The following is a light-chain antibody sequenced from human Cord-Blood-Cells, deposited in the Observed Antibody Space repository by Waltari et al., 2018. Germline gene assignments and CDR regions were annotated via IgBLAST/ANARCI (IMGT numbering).Light chain of an antibody. V-gene: IGKV1-8*01. CDR2: AAS. Sequence: IRLTQSPSSFSASTGDRVTITCRASQGISSYLAWDQQKPGKAPKLLIYAASTLQSGVPSRLSGSGSGTDFTLTISCLQSEDFATYYCQQYYSYPRTCGGGTKVEIK. CDR3: QQYYSYPRT. CDR1: QGISSY. J-gene: IGKJ4*01.